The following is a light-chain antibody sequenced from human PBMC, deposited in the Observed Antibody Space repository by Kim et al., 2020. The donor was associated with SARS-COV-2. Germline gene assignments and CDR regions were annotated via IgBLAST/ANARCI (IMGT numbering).Light chain of an antibody. J-gene: IGKJ1*01. V-gene: IGKV3-15*01. CDR2: GAS. Sequence: SPGERATLSCRASQSVSSNLAWYQQKPGQAPRLHIYGASTRATGIPARFSGGGSGTEFTLPISSLQSEDFAVYYCQQYNNWPPWTFGQGTKVDIK. CDR1: QSVSSN. CDR3: QQYNNWPPWT.